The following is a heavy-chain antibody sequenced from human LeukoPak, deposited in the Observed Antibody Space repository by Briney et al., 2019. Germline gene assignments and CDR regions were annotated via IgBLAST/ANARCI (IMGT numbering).Heavy chain of an antibody. CDR2: IYHSGST. Sequence: PSETLSLTCTVSGGSISSGGYYWSWIRQPPGKGLEWIGYIYHSGSTYYNPSLKSRVTISVDRSKNQFSLKLSSVTAADTAVYYCARDHGSREQLVPAFDYWGQGTLVTVSS. V-gene: IGHV4-30-2*01. D-gene: IGHD6-6*01. CDR1: GGSISSGGYY. CDR3: ARDHGSREQLVPAFDY. J-gene: IGHJ4*02.